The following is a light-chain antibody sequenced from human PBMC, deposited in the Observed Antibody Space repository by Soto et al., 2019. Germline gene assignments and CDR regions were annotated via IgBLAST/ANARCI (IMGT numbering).Light chain of an antibody. CDR3: QQYYTYSRT. CDR2: EAS. Sequence: DIQMTQSPSTLSASVGDRVTIPRRASQSISGWLPWFQKKPGKAPRVLIFEASSLESGVASRLSGSGTGTDFTLTISRLQPDDFATYYCQQYYTYSRTFGQGTKVDIK. J-gene: IGKJ1*01. CDR1: QSISGW. V-gene: IGKV1-5*01.